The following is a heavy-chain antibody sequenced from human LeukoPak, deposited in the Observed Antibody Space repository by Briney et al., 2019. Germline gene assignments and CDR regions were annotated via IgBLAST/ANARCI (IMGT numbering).Heavy chain of an antibody. Sequence: ASVKVSCKASGYTFTNHYMHWVRQARGQGLEWMGWINPHSGDTNYAQKFQGRVTMTRDTSISTAYMELSRLRSDDTAVYYCARDLWFGELSYFDYWGQGTLVTVSS. CDR3: ARDLWFGELSYFDY. V-gene: IGHV1-2*02. D-gene: IGHD3-10*01. J-gene: IGHJ4*02. CDR2: INPHSGDT. CDR1: GYTFTNHY.